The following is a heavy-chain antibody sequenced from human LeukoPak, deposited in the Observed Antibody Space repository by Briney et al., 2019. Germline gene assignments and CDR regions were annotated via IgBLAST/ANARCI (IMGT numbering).Heavy chain of an antibody. CDR3: ERACDSSGHGAFDI. J-gene: IGHJ3*02. D-gene: IGHD3-22*01. CDR1: GYDFTRNG. V-gene: IGHV1-18*01. CDR2: ISVYTGNT. Sequence: ASVKVSCKAFGYDFTRNGISWVRQAPGQGLDWMGWISVYTGNTNYAQKFQGRVTLTTDTPTTTAYMELRGLRSDDTAVYFCERACDSSGHGAFDIWGQGTMVTVSS.